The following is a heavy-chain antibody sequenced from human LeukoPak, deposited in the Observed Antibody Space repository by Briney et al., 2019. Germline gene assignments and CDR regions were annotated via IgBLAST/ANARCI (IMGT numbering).Heavy chain of an antibody. CDR2: IKQDGSEK. CDR1: GFTFSSYW. CDR3: ARGAKTGYSSSWYGSNYYYMDV. D-gene: IGHD6-13*01. J-gene: IGHJ6*03. Sequence: GGSLRLSCAASGFTFSSYWMGWVRQAPGKGLEWVANIKQDGSEKYYVDSVKGRFTISRDNAKNSLYLQMNSLRAEDTAVYYCARGAKTGYSSSWYGSNYYYMDVWGKGTTVTISS. V-gene: IGHV3-7*01.